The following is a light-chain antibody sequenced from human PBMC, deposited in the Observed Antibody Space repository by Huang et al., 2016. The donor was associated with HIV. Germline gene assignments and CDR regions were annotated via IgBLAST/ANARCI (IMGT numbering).Light chain of an antibody. CDR2: AAS. CDR1: QGISIY. J-gene: IGKJ3*01. Sequence: IQLTQSPSSLSASVGDRVTITCRASQGISIYLAWYQQKPGKAPKLLIYAASTLQSGVSSRFSSSGSGTDFTLTINRLQPEDSATYYCQQHNSYPLFTFGPGTKVDIK. CDR3: QQHNSYPLFT. V-gene: IGKV1-9*01.